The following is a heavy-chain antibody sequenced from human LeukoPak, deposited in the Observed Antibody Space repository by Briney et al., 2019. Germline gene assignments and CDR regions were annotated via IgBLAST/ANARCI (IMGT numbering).Heavy chain of an antibody. D-gene: IGHD3-22*01. CDR2: IYSGDNT. CDR3: ARGYSNLHDDSSGYYIDY. J-gene: IGHJ4*02. Sequence: GGSLRLSCAASGFTVSSNYMSWVRQAPGRGLEWVSVIYSGDNTYYADSVKGRFTISRDNSKNTLYLQMNSLRAEDTAVYYCARGYSNLHDDSSGYYIDYWGQGTLVTVSS. CDR1: GFTVSSNY. V-gene: IGHV3-53*01.